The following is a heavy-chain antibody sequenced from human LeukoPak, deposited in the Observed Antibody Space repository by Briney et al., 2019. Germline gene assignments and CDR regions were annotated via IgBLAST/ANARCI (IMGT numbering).Heavy chain of an antibody. J-gene: IGHJ4*02. CDR1: GFTVSSNY. CDR2: IYSGGST. D-gene: IGHD3-16*01. Sequence: GGSLRLSCAVSGFTVSSNYMSWVRQAPGKGLEWVSFIYSGGSTYYADSVKGRFTVSRDNSKNTLFLQMNSLRPEDTAVYYCARALYRGYYFDYWGQGTLVTVSS. V-gene: IGHV3-53*01. CDR3: ARALYRGYYFDY.